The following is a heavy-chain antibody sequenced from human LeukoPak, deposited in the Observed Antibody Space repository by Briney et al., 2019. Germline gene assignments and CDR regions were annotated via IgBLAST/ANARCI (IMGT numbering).Heavy chain of an antibody. V-gene: IGHV1-3*01. CDR2: INAGNGNT. Sequence: ASVKVSCKASGYTFTSYAMHWVRQAPGQRLEWMGWINAGNGNTKYSQKFQGRVTITRDTSASTAYMELSSLRSEDTAVYYCAREAGGYYGSGSYYGYWGQGTLVTVSS. CDR3: AREAGGYYGSGSYYGY. D-gene: IGHD3-10*01. CDR1: GYTFTSYA. J-gene: IGHJ4*02.